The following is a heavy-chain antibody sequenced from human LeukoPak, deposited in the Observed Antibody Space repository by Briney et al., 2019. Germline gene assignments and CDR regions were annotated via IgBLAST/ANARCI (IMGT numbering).Heavy chain of an antibody. J-gene: IGHJ5*02. Sequence: GGSLRLSCAASGFTFSSYAMHWVRQASGKGLEWVAVISYDGSNKYYADSVKGRFTISRDNSKNTLYLQMNSLRAEDTAVYYCARERYCSSTSCPNWFDPWGQGTLVTVSS. CDR1: GFTFSSYA. CDR3: ARERYCSSTSCPNWFDP. V-gene: IGHV3-30-3*01. CDR2: ISYDGSNK. D-gene: IGHD2-2*01.